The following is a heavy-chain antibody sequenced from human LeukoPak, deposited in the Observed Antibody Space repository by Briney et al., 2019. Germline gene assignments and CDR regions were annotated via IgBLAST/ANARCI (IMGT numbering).Heavy chain of an antibody. CDR2: IWYDGSNK. CDR1: GFTFSSYG. Sequence: PVRSLRLSCAASGFTFSSYGMHWVRQAPGKGLEWVAVIWYDGSNKYYADSVKGRFTISRDNSKNTLYLQVNSLRAEDTAVYYCARPRHYYDSSGYYYYFDYWGQGTLVTVSS. CDR3: ARPRHYYDSSGYYYYFDY. D-gene: IGHD3-22*01. V-gene: IGHV3-33*01. J-gene: IGHJ4*02.